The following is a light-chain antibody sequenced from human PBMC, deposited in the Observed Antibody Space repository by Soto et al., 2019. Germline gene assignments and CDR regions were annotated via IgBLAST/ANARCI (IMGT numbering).Light chain of an antibody. CDR3: QQYHIYSWT. V-gene: IGKV1-5*03. Sequence: DIQMTQSPSTLSASVGDRVTITCRASENIGAWLAWYQQKPGKAPKLLIYKASSLESGVPSRFSGGGSGTEFTLTISSLQPDDFATYYCQQYHIYSWTFGQGTMVEIK. J-gene: IGKJ1*01. CDR2: KAS. CDR1: ENIGAW.